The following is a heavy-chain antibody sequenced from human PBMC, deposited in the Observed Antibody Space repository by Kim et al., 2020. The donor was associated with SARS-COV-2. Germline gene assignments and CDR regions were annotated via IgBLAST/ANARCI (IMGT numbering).Heavy chain of an antibody. D-gene: IGHD2-15*01. CDR3: ARDLPVVVVDTTTVSDY. V-gene: IGHV3-21*01. Sequence: VKGRFTSSRDNAKNSLYLQMNSLRAEDTAVCYCARDLPVVVVDTTTVSDYWGQGTLVTVSS. J-gene: IGHJ4*02.